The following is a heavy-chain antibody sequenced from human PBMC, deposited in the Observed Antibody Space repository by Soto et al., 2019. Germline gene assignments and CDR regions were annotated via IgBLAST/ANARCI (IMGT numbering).Heavy chain of an antibody. V-gene: IGHV3-9*01. CDR3: AKDTRQGSGWCIYFDS. J-gene: IGHJ4*02. CDR1: GFTFDDYA. CDR2: ISWNSGII. D-gene: IGHD6-19*01. Sequence: EVQLVDSGGGLVHPGRSLRLSCVGSGFTFDDYAMHWVRQAPGKGLEWVSGISWNSGIIAYADSVKGRFTISRANAKNSLYLQMHSLRAADTAFYSCAKDTRQGSGWCIYFDSWGQGTLVTVSS.